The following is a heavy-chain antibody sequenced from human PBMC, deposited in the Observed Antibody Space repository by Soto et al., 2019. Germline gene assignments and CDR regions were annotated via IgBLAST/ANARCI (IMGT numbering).Heavy chain of an antibody. CDR1: GFTFSSYW. CDR2: INSDGSST. V-gene: IGHV3-74*01. J-gene: IGHJ3*02. D-gene: IGHD1-26*01. Sequence: PGGSLRLSCAASGFTFSSYWMHWVRQAPGKGLVWVSRINSDGSSTSYADSVKGRFTISRDNSKNTLYLRMNSLRAEDTAVYYCARDVDSRSLGDFLDAFDIWGQGTMVTVSS. CDR3: ARDVDSRSLGDFLDAFDI.